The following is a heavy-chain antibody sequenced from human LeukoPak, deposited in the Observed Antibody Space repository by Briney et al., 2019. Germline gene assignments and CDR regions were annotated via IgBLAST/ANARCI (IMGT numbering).Heavy chain of an antibody. CDR1: GFTFSTCG. D-gene: IGHD6-19*01. CDR3: AKDLHSSGWYNYFDP. V-gene: IGHV3-30*18. J-gene: IGHJ5*02. Sequence: GKSLSLSCVTSGFTFSTCGMHWVRQAPGRGLEGVAMISHDGTTTHYADSVRGRFTVSRDTSKNTLYLQMDSLRDEDTAVYHCAKDLHSSGWYNYFDPWGQGTLVTVSS. CDR2: ISHDGTTT.